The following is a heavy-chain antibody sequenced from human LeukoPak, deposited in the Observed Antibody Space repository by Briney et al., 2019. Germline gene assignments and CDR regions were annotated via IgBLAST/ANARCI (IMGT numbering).Heavy chain of an antibody. CDR3: AKTVATITDAFDI. D-gene: IGHD5-12*01. CDR2: ISGSGGST. Sequence: GGSLRLSCAASGFTFSSYAMSWVRQAPGKGLEWGSAISGSGGSTYYADSVKGRFTISRDNSKNTPDLQMNSLRAEDTAVYYCAKTVATITDAFDIWGQGTMVTVSS. J-gene: IGHJ3*02. V-gene: IGHV3-23*01. CDR1: GFTFSSYA.